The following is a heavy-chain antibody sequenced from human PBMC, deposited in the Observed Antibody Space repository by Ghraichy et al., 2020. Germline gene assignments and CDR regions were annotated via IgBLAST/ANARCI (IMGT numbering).Heavy chain of an antibody. D-gene: IGHD6-13*01. CDR2: IIPIFGTA. CDR3: ARVGGAAAGRKVPYYYYGMDV. V-gene: IGHV1-69*13. Sequence: SVKVSCKASGGTFSSYAIRWVRQAPGQGLEWMGGIIPIFGTANYAQKFQGRVTITADESTSTAYMELSSLRSEDTAVYYCARVGGAAAGRKVPYYYYGMDVWGQGTRSPSP. CDR1: GGTFSSYA. J-gene: IGHJ6*02.